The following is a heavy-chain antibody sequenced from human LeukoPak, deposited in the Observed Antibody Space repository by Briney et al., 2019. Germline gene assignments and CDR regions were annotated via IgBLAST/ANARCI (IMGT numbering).Heavy chain of an antibody. V-gene: IGHV1-2*06. J-gene: IGHJ6*03. CDR3: ARDGTIFGYWNYCMDV. CDR2: INPNSGGT. D-gene: IGHD3-3*01. CDR1: GYTFTGYY. Sequence: ASVKVSCKASGYTFTGYYMHWVRQAPGQGLEWMGRINPNSGGTNYAQKYQGRVTMTRDTSISTAYMELSRLRSDDTAVYYCARDGTIFGYWNYCMDVWGKGTTVTVSS.